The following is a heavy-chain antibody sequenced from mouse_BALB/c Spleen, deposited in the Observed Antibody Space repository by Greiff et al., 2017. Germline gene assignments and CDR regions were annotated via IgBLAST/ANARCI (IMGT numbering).Heavy chain of an antibody. J-gene: IGHJ4*01. D-gene: IGHD2-1*01. CDR3: ARGGGNYGNYAMDY. CDR2: ISSGGST. Sequence: EVKLMESGGGLVKPGGSLKLSCAASGFTFSSYAMSWVRQTPEKRLEWVASISSGGSTYYPDSVKGGFTISIDNARNNLYLQMSSLMSEDTAMYYCARGGGNYGNYAMDYWGQGTSVTVSS. V-gene: IGHV5-6-5*01. CDR1: GFTFSSYA.